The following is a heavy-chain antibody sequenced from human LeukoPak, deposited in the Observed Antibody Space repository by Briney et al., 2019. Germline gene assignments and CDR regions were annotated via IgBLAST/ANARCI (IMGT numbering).Heavy chain of an antibody. V-gene: IGHV3-64*01. CDR1: GFTFTDYG. J-gene: IGHJ4*02. D-gene: IGHD2-15*01. CDR3: ARVQLKWSRYDY. Sequence: GGSLRLSCAGSGFTFTDYGMSWVRQAPGKGLEYVSAISSNGGSTYYANSVKGRFTISRDNSKNTLYLQMGSLRAEDMAVYYCARVQLKWSRYDYWGQGTLVTVSS. CDR2: ISSNGGST.